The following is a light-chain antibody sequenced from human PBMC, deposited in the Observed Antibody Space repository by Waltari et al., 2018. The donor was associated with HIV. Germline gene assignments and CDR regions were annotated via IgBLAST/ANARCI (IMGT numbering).Light chain of an antibody. V-gene: IGLV2-14*03. CDR1: NSDIGPYNY. Sequence: QSALTQPASVPGSPGQSITISCTGTNSDIGPYNYASSYQQHPGPAPKPIIYEVTNRPSGVSTRFSGSKSGNTASLIISGLQAEDEADYFCSSYASTRSLIFGGGTELTVL. J-gene: IGLJ2*01. CDR3: SSYASTRSLI. CDR2: EVT.